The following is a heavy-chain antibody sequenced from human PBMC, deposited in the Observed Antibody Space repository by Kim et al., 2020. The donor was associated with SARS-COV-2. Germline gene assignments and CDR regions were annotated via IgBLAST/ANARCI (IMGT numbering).Heavy chain of an antibody. D-gene: IGHD3-22*01. J-gene: IGHJ4*02. CDR1: GFTFSSYG. V-gene: IGHV3-33*01. Sequence: GGSLRLSCAASGFTFSSYGMHWVRQAPGKGLEWVAVIWYDGSNKYYADSVKGRFTISRDNSKNTLYLQMNSLRAEDTAVYYCARDGYDGSGYIDYWGQGTLVTVSS. CDR2: IWYDGSNK. CDR3: ARDGYDGSGYIDY.